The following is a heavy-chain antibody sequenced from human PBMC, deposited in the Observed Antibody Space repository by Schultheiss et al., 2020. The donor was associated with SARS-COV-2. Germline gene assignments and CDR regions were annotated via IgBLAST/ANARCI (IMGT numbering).Heavy chain of an antibody. D-gene: IGHD3-3*01. J-gene: IGHJ6*02. V-gene: IGHV3-23*01. CDR1: GFTFNTYA. CDR2: INYSGGST. Sequence: GGSLRLSCAASGFTFNTYAMGWVRQTPGKGLQWVSGINYSGGSTFYADSVKGRFTISRDNAKNSLYLQMNSLRAEDTAVYYCARDPGSSSGYYSRDYYYGMDVWGQGTTVTVSS. CDR3: ARDPGSSSGYYSRDYYYGMDV.